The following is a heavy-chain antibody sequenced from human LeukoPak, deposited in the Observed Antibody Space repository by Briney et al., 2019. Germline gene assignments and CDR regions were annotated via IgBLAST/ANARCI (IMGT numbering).Heavy chain of an antibody. CDR3: ARAAMVRGVDYFDY. J-gene: IGHJ4*02. D-gene: IGHD3-10*01. CDR2: ISSSGGAT. V-gene: IGHV3-23*01. Sequence: GGSLRLSCAASGFTFSSYSMSWARQAPGKGLELVSVISSSGGATYYADSVKGRFTISRDNSKNTLYLEMNSLRVEDTAIYYCARAAMVRGVDYFDYWGQGTLVTVSS. CDR1: GFTFSSYS.